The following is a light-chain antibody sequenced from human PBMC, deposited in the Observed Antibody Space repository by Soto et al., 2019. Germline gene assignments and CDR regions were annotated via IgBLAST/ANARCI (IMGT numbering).Light chain of an antibody. Sequence: DIQMTQSPSTLSASVGDRVTITCRASQSISSWLAWYQQKPGKAPNLLIYAASSLQRGVPSRFSGSGSETDFTLTIDSLQPEDVATYYCQQTYSSPQTFGQGTKVDI. CDR1: QSISSW. CDR3: QQTYSSPQT. J-gene: IGKJ1*01. V-gene: IGKV1-39*01. CDR2: AAS.